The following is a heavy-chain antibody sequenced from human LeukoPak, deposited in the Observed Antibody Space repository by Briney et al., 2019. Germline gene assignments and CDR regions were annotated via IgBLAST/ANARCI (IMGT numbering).Heavy chain of an antibody. V-gene: IGHV3-48*03. Sequence: GGSLGLYCAASGFTFSSYEMNWVRQAPGKGLEWVSYISSSGSTIYYADSVKGRFTISRDNAKNSLYLQMNSLRAEDTAVYYCAREDIVVVVAATHYYYYGMDVWGKGTTVTVSS. D-gene: IGHD2-15*01. CDR1: GFTFSSYE. J-gene: IGHJ6*04. CDR3: AREDIVVVVAATHYYYYGMDV. CDR2: ISSSGSTI.